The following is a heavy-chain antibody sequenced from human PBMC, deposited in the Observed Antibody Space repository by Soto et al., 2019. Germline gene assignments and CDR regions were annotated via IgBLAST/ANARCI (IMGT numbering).Heavy chain of an antibody. Sequence: QVQLQQWGAGLLKPSETLSLTCAVYGGFVSSGSYYWSWIRQPPGKGLEWIGEMSHSGGTHFNPAPQGRGTLPVGTSKDALHPEVGAWDRAGAALYFCAPGGRGTATTVVDAFDIWGPGTMVTVSS. CDR1: GGFVSSGSYY. CDR2: MSHSGGT. CDR3: APGGRGTATTVVDAFDI. V-gene: IGHV4-34*01. J-gene: IGHJ3*02. D-gene: IGHD1-1*01.